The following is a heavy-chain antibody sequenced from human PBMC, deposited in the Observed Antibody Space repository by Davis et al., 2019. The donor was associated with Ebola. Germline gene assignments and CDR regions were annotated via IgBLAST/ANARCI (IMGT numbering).Heavy chain of an antibody. CDR2: IRSKANSYAT. J-gene: IGHJ6*02. CDR1: GFTFSGSA. V-gene: IGHV3-73*01. D-gene: IGHD6-13*01. Sequence: PGGSLRLSCAASGFTFSGSAMHWVRQASGKGLEWVGRIRSKANSYATAYAASVKGRFTISRDDSKNTAYLQMNSLKTEDTAVYYCTARIAAAGTDYYYYGMDVWGQGTTVTVSS. CDR3: TARIAAAGTDYYYYGMDV.